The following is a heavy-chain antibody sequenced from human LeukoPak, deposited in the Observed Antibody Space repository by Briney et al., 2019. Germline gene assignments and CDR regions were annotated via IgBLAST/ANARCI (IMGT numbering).Heavy chain of an antibody. D-gene: IGHD6-13*01. J-gene: IGHJ5*02. CDR1: GYSFTSYW. Sequence: RGESLKISCKGSGYSFTSYWIGWVRQMPGKGLEWMGTIYPGDSDTRYSPSFQGQVTISADKSISTAYLQWSSLKASDTAMYYCATVRPIAAAVNGDRWFDPWGQGTLVTVSS. CDR3: ATVRPIAAAVNGDRWFDP. CDR2: IYPGDSDT. V-gene: IGHV5-51*01.